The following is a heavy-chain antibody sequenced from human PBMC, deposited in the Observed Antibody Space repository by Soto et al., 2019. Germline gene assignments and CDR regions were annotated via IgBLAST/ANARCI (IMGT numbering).Heavy chain of an antibody. CDR1: GFMFTSYS. V-gene: IGHV3-7*01. J-gene: IGHJ4*02. Sequence: EVQLVESGGGLVHPGGSLRLSCVASGFMFTSYSMSWVRQAPGKGLEWVTNIDQHGSEKKYVDSVKGRFTISRDNAQNSLFLQMNTLRPEDTAMYYCARVAYWGPGTQVTVSS. CDR3: ARVAY. CDR2: IDQHGSEK.